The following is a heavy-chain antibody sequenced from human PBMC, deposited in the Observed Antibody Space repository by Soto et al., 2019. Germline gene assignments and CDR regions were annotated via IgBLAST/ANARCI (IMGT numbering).Heavy chain of an antibody. J-gene: IGHJ4*02. CDR1: GDSISTNNVA. V-gene: IGHV6-1*01. CDR3: ARGKYSAFDY. CDR2: TGYTSKWYN. D-gene: IGHD5-18*01. Sequence: SQTLSLTCAISGDSISTNNVAWNWIRQSPSGGLEWLGRTGYTSKWYNDYAVSVRSRITINPDTSKNQLSLQLNSVTLDDTAVYYCARGKYSAFDYWGQGTLVTVSS.